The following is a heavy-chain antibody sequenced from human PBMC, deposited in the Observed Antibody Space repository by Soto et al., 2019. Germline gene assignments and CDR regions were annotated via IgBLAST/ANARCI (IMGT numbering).Heavy chain of an antibody. D-gene: IGHD1-26*01. V-gene: IGHV4-30-2*01. CDR1: GGSISSGGYS. CDR3: ARGGELEVWYFDL. J-gene: IGHJ2*01. CDR2: IYHSGST. Sequence: QLQLQESGSGLVKPSQTLSLTCAVSGGSISSGGYSWSWTQQPPGKGLEWIGYIYHSGSTYYNPSLKSRVTISVDRSKNQFSLKLSSVTAADTAVYYCARGGELEVWYFDLWGRGTLVTVSS.